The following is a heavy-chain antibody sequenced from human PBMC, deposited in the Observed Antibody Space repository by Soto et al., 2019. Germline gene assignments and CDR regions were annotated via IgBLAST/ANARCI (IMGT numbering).Heavy chain of an antibody. J-gene: IGHJ6*02. CDR3: ARGILGGVRIDYGMDV. CDR1: GFTFSNYN. D-gene: IGHD2-8*02. V-gene: IGHV3-21*01. Sequence: EVQLVESGGGLVKPGGSLRLSWAASGFTFSNYNMNWVRQPPGKGLEWVSSITSAGSYIYYAESLKGRVTISRDNATNSLLLQMNSLRAEDTALYFCARGILGGVRIDYGMDVWGQGTTVTVSS. CDR2: ITSAGSYI.